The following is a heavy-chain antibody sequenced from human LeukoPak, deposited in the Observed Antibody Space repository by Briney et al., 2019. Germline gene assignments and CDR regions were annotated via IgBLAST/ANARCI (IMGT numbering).Heavy chain of an antibody. CDR2: IYYSGST. CDR3: ARGKVGATNWFDP. Sequence: SETLSLTCTVSGGSISSGGYYWSWIRQHPGKGLEWIGYIYYSGSTYYNPSLKSRVTISVDTSKNQISLKLSSVTAADTAVYYCARGKVGATNWFDPWGQGTLVTVSS. J-gene: IGHJ5*02. CDR1: GGSISSGGYY. D-gene: IGHD1-26*01. V-gene: IGHV4-31*03.